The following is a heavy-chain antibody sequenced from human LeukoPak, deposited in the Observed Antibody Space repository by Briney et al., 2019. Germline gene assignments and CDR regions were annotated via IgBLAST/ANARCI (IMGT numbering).Heavy chain of an antibody. CDR1: GGSISSSSYY. J-gene: IGHJ3*02. V-gene: IGHV4-39*01. D-gene: IGHD3-22*01. Sequence: TSETLSLTCTVSGGSISSSSYYWGWIRQPPGKGLEWIGSIYYSGSTYYNPSLKSRATISVDTSKNQFSLKLSSVTAADTAVHYCARHRMYYYDSSGRGVADAFDIWGQGTMVTVSS. CDR3: ARHRMYYYDSSGRGVADAFDI. CDR2: IYYSGST.